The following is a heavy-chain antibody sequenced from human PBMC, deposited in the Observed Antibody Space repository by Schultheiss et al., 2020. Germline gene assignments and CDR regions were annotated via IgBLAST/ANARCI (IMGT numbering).Heavy chain of an antibody. CDR2: ITGRGGST. CDR1: GFTFSDYY. CDR3: TRYTLD. D-gene: IGHD2-2*02. J-gene: IGHJ4*02. V-gene: IGHV3-23*01. Sequence: GESLKISCAASGFTFSDYYMSWIRQAPGKGLEWVSAITGRGGSTYYADSVKGRFTISRDNSKNTLYLQMNSLRAEDTAVYHCTRYTLDWGQGILVTVSS.